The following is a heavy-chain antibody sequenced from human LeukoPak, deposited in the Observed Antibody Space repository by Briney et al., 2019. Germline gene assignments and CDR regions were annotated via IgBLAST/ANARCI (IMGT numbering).Heavy chain of an antibody. CDR1: GYTFTSYD. Sequence: ASVKVSCKASGYTFTSYDINWVRQATGQGLEWMGWMNPNSGNTGYAQKFQGRVTMTRNTSISTAYMELSSLRSEDTAVYYCARGDYLAVAGLYCYYGMDVWGQGTTVTVSS. CDR3: ARGDYLAVAGLYCYYGMDV. D-gene: IGHD6-19*01. V-gene: IGHV1-8*01. J-gene: IGHJ6*02. CDR2: MNPNSGNT.